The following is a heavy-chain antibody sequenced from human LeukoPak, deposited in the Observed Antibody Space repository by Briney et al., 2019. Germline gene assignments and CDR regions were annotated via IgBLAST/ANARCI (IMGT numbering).Heavy chain of an antibody. D-gene: IGHD6-19*01. Sequence: GGSLRLSCAASGFTFSSYAMRWVRQAPGKGLEYVSAISSNGGSTYYANSVKGRFTISRDNSKNTLYLQMGSLRAEDMAVYYCARDGDSSGWYFYYYYYMDVWGKGTTVTVSS. CDR2: ISSNGGST. CDR3: ARDGDSSGWYFYYYYYMDV. V-gene: IGHV3-64*01. CDR1: GFTFSSYA. J-gene: IGHJ6*03.